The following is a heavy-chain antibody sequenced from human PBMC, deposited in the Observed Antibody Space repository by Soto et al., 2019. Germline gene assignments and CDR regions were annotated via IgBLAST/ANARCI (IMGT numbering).Heavy chain of an antibody. Sequence: GASVKVSCKASGYTFTSYYMHWVRQAPGQGLEWMGRIIPILGIANYAQKFQGRVTITADKSTSRAYMELSSLRSEDTAVYYCARTPRGYSGYWFDYWGQGTLVTVSS. J-gene: IGHJ4*02. D-gene: IGHD5-12*01. V-gene: IGHV1-69*02. CDR2: IIPILGIA. CDR1: GYTFTSYY. CDR3: ARTPRGYSGYWFDY.